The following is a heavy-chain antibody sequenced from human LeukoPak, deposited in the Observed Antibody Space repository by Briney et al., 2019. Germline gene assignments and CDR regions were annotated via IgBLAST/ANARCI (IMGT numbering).Heavy chain of an antibody. V-gene: IGHV2-5*01. D-gene: IGHD5/OR15-5a*01. Sequence: GSGPTLVNPTQTLTLTCSFSGFSLSTSGVGVGWIRQPPGKALEWLALIYWNDDKSYSPSLKSRLTITKDTSKNQVVLTMTNMDPVDTATYYCGHQTWGSSVDYWGQGTLVTVSS. J-gene: IGHJ4*02. CDR2: IYWNDDK. CDR1: GFSLSTSGVG. CDR3: GHQTWGSSVDY.